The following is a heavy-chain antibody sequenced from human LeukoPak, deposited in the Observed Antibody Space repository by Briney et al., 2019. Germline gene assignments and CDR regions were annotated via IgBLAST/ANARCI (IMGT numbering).Heavy chain of an antibody. CDR3: ARFTRAVVVRRMDV. D-gene: IGHD2-2*01. CDR1: GGSISSGGYY. Sequence: SQTLSLTCTVSGGSISSGGYYWSWIRQPPGKGLEWIGYIYHSGSTYYNPSLKSRVTILVDTSKNQFSLKVTSVTAADTAVYYCARFTRAVVVRRMDVWGQGTTVTVSS. J-gene: IGHJ6*02. CDR2: IYHSGST. V-gene: IGHV4-30-2*01.